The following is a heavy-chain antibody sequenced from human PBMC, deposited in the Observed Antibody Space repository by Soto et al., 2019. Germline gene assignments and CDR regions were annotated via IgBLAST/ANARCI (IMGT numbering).Heavy chain of an antibody. CDR2: IDWDDDK. V-gene: IGHV2-70*01. CDR3: ARARIAARQWAPDWFDP. J-gene: IGHJ5*02. D-gene: IGHD6-6*01. CDR1: GFSLSTSGKC. Sequence: GSGPTLVNPTQTLTLTCTFSGFSLSTSGKCVSWIRQPPGKALEWLALIDWDDDKYYSTSLKTRLTISKDTSKNQVVLTMTNMDPVDTATYYCARARIAARQWAPDWFDPWGQGTLVTVSS.